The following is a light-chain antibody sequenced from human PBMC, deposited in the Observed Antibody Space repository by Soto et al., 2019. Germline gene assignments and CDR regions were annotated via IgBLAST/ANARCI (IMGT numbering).Light chain of an antibody. V-gene: IGLV2-14*01. Sequence: QSVLTQPASVSGSPGQSITISCTGTSSDVGGYNYVSWYQQHPGKAPKLMIYDVSNRPSGVSNRFSGSKSGNTASLTISGLQAEDEADYDCSSYTCSSTPKVFGPGTKFTVL. CDR2: DVS. J-gene: IGLJ1*01. CDR3: SSYTCSSTPKV. CDR1: SSDVGGYNY.